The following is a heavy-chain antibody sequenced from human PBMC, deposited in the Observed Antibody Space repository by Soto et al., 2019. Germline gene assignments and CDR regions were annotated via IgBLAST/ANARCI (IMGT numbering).Heavy chain of an antibody. V-gene: IGHV3-53*04. CDR2: LHSGGDT. Sequence: EVQLVESGGGLVQPGGSLRLSCVASGIPVSSNYMTWVHQAPGKGLEWVSVLHSGGDTYYANSVKGRFTISRHDSTNTIFLQMNSLTAEDTAVYYCARDGPYYYASRMDVWGQGPTVTVSS. D-gene: IGHD3-10*01. CDR3: ARDGPYYYASRMDV. J-gene: IGHJ6*02. CDR1: GIPVSSNY.